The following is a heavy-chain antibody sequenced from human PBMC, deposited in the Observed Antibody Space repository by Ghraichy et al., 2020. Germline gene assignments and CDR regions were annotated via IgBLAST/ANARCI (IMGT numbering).Heavy chain of an antibody. D-gene: IGHD3-3*01. CDR3: ARGRDYYNFLSGYYSSDY. CDR2: INVSGST. J-gene: IGHJ4*02. Sequence: SETLSLTCAVYNGSFSGHYWSWIRQPPGKGLGWIGEINVSGSTNYNPSLKSRVTISVDTSKKQFSLNLSSVTAADTAVYYCARGRDYYNFLSGYYSSDYWGQGNLVTVSS. V-gene: IGHV4-34*01. CDR1: NGSFSGHY.